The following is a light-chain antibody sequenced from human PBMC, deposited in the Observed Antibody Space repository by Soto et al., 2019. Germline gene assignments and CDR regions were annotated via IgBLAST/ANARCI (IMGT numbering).Light chain of an antibody. CDR1: QRVSNNY. CDR2: GAS. Sequence: EIVLTQSPGTLSLSPGERATLSCRASQRVSNNYLAWYQKKPGQAPRLLIHGASNRATGIPDRVSGSGSGIDFTLTINRLEPEDFAVYYCQQYGSLPPTFGQGTKVEIK. V-gene: IGKV3-20*01. CDR3: QQYGSLPPT. J-gene: IGKJ1*01.